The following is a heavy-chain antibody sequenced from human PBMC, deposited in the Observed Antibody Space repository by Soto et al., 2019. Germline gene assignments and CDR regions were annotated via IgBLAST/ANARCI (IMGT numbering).Heavy chain of an antibody. CDR1: GGSISSSNW. CDR3: VAALAYYYYGMDV. CDR2: IYHSGST. Sequence: SDTLSLLCAVSGGSISSSNWWGRVRQPPGKGLEWIGEIYHSGSTNYNPSLKSRVTISVDKSKNQFSLKLSSVTAADTAVYYCVAALAYYYYGMDVWGQGTTVTVSS. J-gene: IGHJ6*02. V-gene: IGHV4-4*02. D-gene: IGHD6-13*01.